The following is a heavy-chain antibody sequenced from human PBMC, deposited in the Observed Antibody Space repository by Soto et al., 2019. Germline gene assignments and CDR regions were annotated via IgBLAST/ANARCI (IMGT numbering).Heavy chain of an antibody. D-gene: IGHD3-9*01. CDR2: IRSKAYGGTT. CDR1: GFTFGDYA. CDR3: TRAQVLRYFDWLPYFDY. V-gene: IGHV3-49*03. Sequence: GGSLRLSCTASGFTFGDYAMSWFRQAPGKGLEWVGFIRSKAYGGTTEYAASVKGRFTISRDDSKSIAYLQMNSLKTEDTAVYYCTRAQVLRYFDWLPYFDYWGQGTLVTVSS. J-gene: IGHJ4*02.